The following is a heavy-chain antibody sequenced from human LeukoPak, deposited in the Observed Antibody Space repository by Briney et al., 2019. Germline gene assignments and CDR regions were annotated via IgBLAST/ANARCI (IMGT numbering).Heavy chain of an antibody. V-gene: IGHV3-74*01. D-gene: IGHD1-26*01. Sequence: GGSLRLSCAASGFTFSNNWMHWVRQAPGKGLVWVSRINTDGSTTTYADSVKGRFTISRDNAKNTLYLQMNSLRVEDTAVYYCARGRGGSYHYWGQGTLVTVSS. J-gene: IGHJ4*02. CDR3: ARGRGGSYHY. CDR2: INTDGSTT. CDR1: GFTFSNNW.